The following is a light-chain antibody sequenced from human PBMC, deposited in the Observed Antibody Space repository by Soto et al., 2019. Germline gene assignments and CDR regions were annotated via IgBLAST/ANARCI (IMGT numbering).Light chain of an antibody. J-gene: IGLJ1*01. Sequence: QSVLTQPPSASGSPGQSVTIACTGISSDVGGYNYVSWYQQHPGKAPKLMIYDVSKRPSGVPDRFSGSKSGNTASLTVSGLQADDKADYYCSSYAGTHVVFGTGTKVTVL. CDR3: SSYAGTHVV. CDR1: SSDVGGYNY. V-gene: IGLV2-8*01. CDR2: DVS.